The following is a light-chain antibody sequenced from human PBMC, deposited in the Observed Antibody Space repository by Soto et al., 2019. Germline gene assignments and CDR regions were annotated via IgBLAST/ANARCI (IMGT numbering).Light chain of an antibody. Sequence: QSALTQPASVSGSPGQSITISCTGTSSDVGGYHYVSWHQHHPGKAPKLMIYDVSNRPSGVSNRFSGSKSGNTASLIISGLQAEVEADYYCSSYTSSSTLSTYVFGTGTKLTVL. CDR1: SSDVGGYHY. CDR3: SSYTSSSTLSTYV. V-gene: IGLV2-14*03. CDR2: DVS. J-gene: IGLJ1*01.